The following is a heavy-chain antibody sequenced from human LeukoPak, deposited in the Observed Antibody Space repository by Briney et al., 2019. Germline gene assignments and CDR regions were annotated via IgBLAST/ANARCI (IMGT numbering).Heavy chain of an antibody. D-gene: IGHD3-9*01. CDR1: GFTFNTYG. J-gene: IGHJ4*02. V-gene: IGHV3-30*02. CDR2: ITYDRGDT. CDR3: AKAHYDILTGYYNYYFDY. Sequence: GGSLRLSCTASGFTFNTYGMHWVRQPPGKGLEWVAFITYDRGDTYYADSVKGRFTISRDSSKTTLYLRMNSLRAEDTAVYYCAKAHYDILTGYYNYYFDYWGQGTLVTVSS.